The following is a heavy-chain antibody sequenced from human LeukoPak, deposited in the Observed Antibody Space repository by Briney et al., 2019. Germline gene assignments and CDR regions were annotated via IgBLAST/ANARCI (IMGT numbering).Heavy chain of an antibody. Sequence: ETLSLTCTVSGGSISSYYWSWIRQPPGKGLEWIGYIYYSGSTNYNPSLKSRVTISVDTSKNQFSLKLSSVTAADTAVYYCARVVRSYYYGMDVWGQATTATVSS. J-gene: IGHJ6*02. CDR2: IYYSGST. CDR1: GGSISSYY. V-gene: IGHV4-59*01. CDR3: ARVVRSYYYGMDV. D-gene: IGHD2-21*01.